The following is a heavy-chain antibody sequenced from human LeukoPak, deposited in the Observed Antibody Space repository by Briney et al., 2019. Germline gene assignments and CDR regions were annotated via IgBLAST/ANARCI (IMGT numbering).Heavy chain of an antibody. CDR2: IYGTGST. CDR3: ARYDSRGSTSTRFDY. J-gene: IGHJ4*02. V-gene: IGHV4-38-2*01. D-gene: IGHD3-16*01. CDR1: GYSLGKNYY. Sequence: SETLSLTCAVSGYSLGKNYYCGWIRQPPGKGLEWIGRIYGTGSTSYNPSLMNRVTMSVDTSKNHFSLKLTSVTAADTAVYYCARYDSRGSTSTRFDYWGQGILVTISS.